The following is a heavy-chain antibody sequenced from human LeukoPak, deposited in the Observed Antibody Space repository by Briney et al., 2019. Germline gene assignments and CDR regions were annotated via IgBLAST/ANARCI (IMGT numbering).Heavy chain of an antibody. Sequence: ASVKVSCKASGGTFSSYAISWVRQAPGQGLEWMGGIIPIFGTANYAQKFQGRVTITRDTSASTAYMELSSLRSEDTAVYYCARGPNPGGHAFDIWGQGTMVTVSS. CDR2: IIPIFGTA. J-gene: IGHJ3*02. CDR1: GGTFSSYA. D-gene: IGHD3-10*01. CDR3: ARGPNPGGHAFDI. V-gene: IGHV1-69*05.